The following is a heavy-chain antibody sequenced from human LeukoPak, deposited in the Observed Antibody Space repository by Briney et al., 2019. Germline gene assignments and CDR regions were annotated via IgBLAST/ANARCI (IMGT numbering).Heavy chain of an antibody. CDR2: ISYDGSNK. Sequence: PGGSLRLSCAASGFTFSSYAMHWVRQAPGKGLEWVAVISYDGSNKYYADSVKGRFTISRDNSKNTLYLQMNSLRAEDTALYYCVKGSPFTVSTDYFDYWGQGTLVTVSS. D-gene: IGHD4-17*01. V-gene: IGHV3-30-3*02. CDR1: GFTFSSYA. CDR3: VKGSPFTVSTDYFDY. J-gene: IGHJ4*02.